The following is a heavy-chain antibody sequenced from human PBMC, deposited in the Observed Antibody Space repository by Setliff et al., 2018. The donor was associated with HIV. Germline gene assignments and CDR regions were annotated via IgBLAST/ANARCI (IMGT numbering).Heavy chain of an antibody. V-gene: IGHV4-39*01. CDR1: GAPISTGTHY. J-gene: IGHJ4*02. Sequence: SETLSLTCTVSGAPISTGTHYWAWIRQPPGKGLEWIGSLYGHSSTYYTKSLRGRVTISADTSKNQFSLRLSSVTALDTAVYYCSRLYGSGHYFAFDFWGQGALVTVSS. D-gene: IGHD3-10*01. CDR2: LYGHSST. CDR3: SRLYGSGHYFAFDF.